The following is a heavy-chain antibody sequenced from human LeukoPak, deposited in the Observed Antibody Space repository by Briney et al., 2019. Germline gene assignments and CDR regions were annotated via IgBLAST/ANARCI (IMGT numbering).Heavy chain of an antibody. J-gene: IGHJ3*02. CDR3: AAAAGQVGAFDI. D-gene: IGHD6-13*01. CDR2: ISISGTTI. Sequence: PGVSLRLSCAASGFTFTDYYMSWIRQAPGKGLEWVSYISISGTTIYYADSVKGRFTISRDNSKNTLYLQMNSLRAEDTAVYYCAAAAGQVGAFDIWGQGTMVTVSS. V-gene: IGHV3-11*04. CDR1: GFTFTDYY.